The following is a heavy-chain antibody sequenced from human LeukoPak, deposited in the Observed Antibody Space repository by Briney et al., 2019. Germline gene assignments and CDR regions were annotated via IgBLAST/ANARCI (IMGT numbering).Heavy chain of an antibody. J-gene: IGHJ4*02. Sequence: GGSLRLSCAASGFSFSSYATTWVRQAPGKGLEWVSFISDGGYSAYYADSVKGRFTISRDNSRNTLYLQMNSLRAEDTAVYYCAKDLLWFGEFSFEYWGQGALVTVSS. D-gene: IGHD3-10*01. CDR2: ISDGGYSA. CDR3: AKDLLWFGEFSFEY. CDR1: GFSFSSYA. V-gene: IGHV3-23*01.